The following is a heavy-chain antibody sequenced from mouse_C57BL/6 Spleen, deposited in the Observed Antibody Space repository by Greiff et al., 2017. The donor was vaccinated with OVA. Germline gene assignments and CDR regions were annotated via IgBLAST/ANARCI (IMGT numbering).Heavy chain of an antibody. D-gene: IGHD3-2*02. J-gene: IGHJ2*01. CDR2: IYPRSGNT. CDR1: GYTFTSYG. CDR3: ARAAQATGFDY. Sequence: QVQLKESGAELARPGASVKLSCKASGYTFTSYGISWVKQRTGQGLEWIGEIYPRSGNTYYNEKFKGKATLTADKSSSTAYMELRSLTSEDSAVYFCARAAQATGFDYRGQGTTLTVSS. V-gene: IGHV1-81*01.